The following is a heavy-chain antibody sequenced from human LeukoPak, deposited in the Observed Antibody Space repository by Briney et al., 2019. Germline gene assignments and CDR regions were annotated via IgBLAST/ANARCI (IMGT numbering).Heavy chain of an antibody. CDR1: GFTFSSYA. CDR2: ISYDGSNK. V-gene: IGHV3-30-3*01. J-gene: IGHJ6*02. Sequence: PGGSLRLSCAASGFTFSSYAMHWVRQAPGKGLEWVAVISYDGSNKYYAASVNDRFTISRDNSKNTLYLQMNSLRAEDTAVYYCAREYSSSFYDYYGIDDWGQGTTVTVSS. D-gene: IGHD6-6*01. CDR3: AREYSSSFYDYYGIDD.